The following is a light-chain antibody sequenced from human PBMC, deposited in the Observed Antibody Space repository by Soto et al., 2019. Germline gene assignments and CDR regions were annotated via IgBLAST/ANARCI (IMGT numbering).Light chain of an antibody. J-gene: IGKJ1*01. CDR2: QVS. CDR3: VQGTHWPWT. Sequence: DVVMTQSPLSLSVTLGQPASISCRSSQGLVYSDGNTFLNWFHQRPGQSPRRLIYQVSNRDSGVPDRFSGSGSDVDYTLTISRVEAEDVGIYYCVQGTHWPWTFGQGTKVEIK. CDR1: QGLVYSDGNTF. V-gene: IGKV2-30*01.